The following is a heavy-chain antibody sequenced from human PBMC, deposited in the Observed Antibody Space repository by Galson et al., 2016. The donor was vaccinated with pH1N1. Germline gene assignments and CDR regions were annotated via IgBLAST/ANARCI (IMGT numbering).Heavy chain of an antibody. CDR3: ARDLTRRGSLPGYYLDS. D-gene: IGHD1-14*01. V-gene: IGHV3-48*04. CDR1: GFTFTAFT. CDR2: ISGGSRVK. Sequence: SLRLSCAASGFTFTAFTMNWVRQAPGKGLEWASYISGGSRVKNYADSVKGRFTISRDNARNSLYLRMNGLRAEDTAVYYCARDLTRRGSLPGYYLDSWGQGALATVSS. J-gene: IGHJ4*02.